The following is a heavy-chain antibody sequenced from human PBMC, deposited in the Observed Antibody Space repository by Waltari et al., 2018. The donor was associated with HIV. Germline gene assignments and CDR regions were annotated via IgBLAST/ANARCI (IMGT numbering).Heavy chain of an antibody. CDR3: AKSPGYCSAGDCHLYGLDV. CDR1: GFPFTTFP. V-gene: IGHV3-23*01. J-gene: IGHJ6*02. CDR2: ISISGGST. Sequence: EVQLLESGGGLVQPGGSLRLSCAASGFPFTTFPMIWFRQAPGKGMEWVSAISISGGSTYYADSVKGRFTISRDISKNTLYLQMNSLRVEDAAIYYCAKSPGYCSAGDCHLYGLDVWGLGTTVTVSS. D-gene: IGHD2-15*01.